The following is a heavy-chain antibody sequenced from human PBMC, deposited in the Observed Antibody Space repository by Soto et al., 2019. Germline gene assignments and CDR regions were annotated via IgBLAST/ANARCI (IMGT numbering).Heavy chain of an antibody. Sequence: PGGSLRLSCAASGFTLSNYGMSWVRQAPGKGLEWVANIKQDGSEKYYVDSVKGRFTISRDNAKNSLYLQMNSLGAEDTAVYFCASGLCTFQHWGQGTLVTVSS. CDR1: GFTLSNYG. CDR3: ASGLCTFQH. D-gene: IGHD2-8*01. CDR2: IKQDGSEK. J-gene: IGHJ1*01. V-gene: IGHV3-7*01.